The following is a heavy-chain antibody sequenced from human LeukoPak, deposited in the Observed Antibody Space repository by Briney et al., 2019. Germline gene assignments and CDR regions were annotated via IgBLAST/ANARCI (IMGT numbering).Heavy chain of an antibody. CDR1: RGPINSGDYF. Sequence: SQTLSLTCTVSRGPINSGDYFWSWIRQSAGEGLEWIGRIYATGDTSYNPSLKSRVTISLDTSKNQFSLKLKSVTAADTAVYYCARFRGQHYGSGSYYLLGWFDPWGQGTLVTVSS. CDR2: IYATGDT. V-gene: IGHV4-61*02. J-gene: IGHJ5*02. CDR3: ARFRGQHYGSGSYYLLGWFDP. D-gene: IGHD3-10*01.